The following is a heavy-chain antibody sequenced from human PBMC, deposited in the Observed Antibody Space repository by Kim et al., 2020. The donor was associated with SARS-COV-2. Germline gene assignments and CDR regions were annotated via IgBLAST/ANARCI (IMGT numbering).Heavy chain of an antibody. CDR1: GGTFSSYA. J-gene: IGHJ6*02. D-gene: IGHD1-26*01. CDR2: IIPIFGTA. CDR3: ARDFYSGSYPTGFDYYYGMDV. V-gene: IGHV1-69*13. Sequence: SVTVSCKASGGTFSSYAISWVRQAPGQGLEWMGGIIPIFGTANYAQKFQGRVTITADESTSTAYMELSSLRSEDTAVYYCARDFYSGSYPTGFDYYYGMDVWGQGTTVTVSS.